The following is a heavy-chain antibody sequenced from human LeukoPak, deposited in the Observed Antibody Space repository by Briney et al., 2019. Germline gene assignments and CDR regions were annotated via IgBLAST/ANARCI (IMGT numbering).Heavy chain of an antibody. CDR2: ISAYNGNT. D-gene: IGHD5-18*01. Sequence: GASVKVSCKASGYTFTSYGISWVRQAPGQGLEWMGWISAYNGNTNYAQKLQGRVTMTTDTSTSTAYMELRSLRSDDTAVYYCASFESSYGYSDYWGQGALVTVSS. CDR3: ASFESSYGYSDY. CDR1: GYTFTSYG. J-gene: IGHJ4*02. V-gene: IGHV1-18*01.